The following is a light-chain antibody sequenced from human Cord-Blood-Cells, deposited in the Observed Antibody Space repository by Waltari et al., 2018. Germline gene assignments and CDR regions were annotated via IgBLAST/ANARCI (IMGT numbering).Light chain of an antibody. CDR1: KSVSSN. J-gene: IGKJ1*01. Sequence: EIVLTQSPATLSVSPGERATLSCRASKSVSSNYAWYQQQPRQAPRLLIYGASTRATGIPGRFSCSGSGTEFTLTISSLHSEVFSGYYCQQYNNWTFGQGTKVEIK. CDR2: GAS. CDR3: QQYNNWT. V-gene: IGKV3-15*01.